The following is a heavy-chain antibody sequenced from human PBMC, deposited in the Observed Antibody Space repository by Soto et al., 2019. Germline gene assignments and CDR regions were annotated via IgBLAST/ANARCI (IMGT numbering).Heavy chain of an antibody. D-gene: IGHD2-15*01. J-gene: IGHJ4*02. V-gene: IGHV3-30*18. CDR3: AKLLPVAATNDY. CDR1: GFTFSSYG. CDR2: ISYDGSNK. Sequence: ESVGGVVQPGRSLRLSCAASGFTFSSYGMHWVRQAPGKGLEWVAVISYDGSNKYYADSVKGRFTISRDNSKNTLYLQMNSLRAEDTAVYYCAKLLPVAATNDYWGQGTLVTVSS.